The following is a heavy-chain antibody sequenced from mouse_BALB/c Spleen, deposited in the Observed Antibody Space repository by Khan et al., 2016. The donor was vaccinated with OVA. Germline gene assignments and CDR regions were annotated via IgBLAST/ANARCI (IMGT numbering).Heavy chain of an antibody. CDR3: VFYSCGRALFAY. D-gene: IGHD1-1*01. CDR1: GFSLTNYC. V-gene: IGHV2-3*01. Sequence: QVQLKQSGPGLVAPSQSLSITCTVSGFSLTNYCVGWVRQPPGKGLEWLGVIWGDGSTNYHSALISRLSILKANSKSQVFLKLNSLQTDETDAYYGVFYSCGRALFAYWGQGTLVTVSA. J-gene: IGHJ3*01. CDR2: IWGDGST.